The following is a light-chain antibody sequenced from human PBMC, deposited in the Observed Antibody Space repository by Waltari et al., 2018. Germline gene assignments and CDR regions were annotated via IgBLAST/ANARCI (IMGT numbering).Light chain of an antibody. CDR1: QSINNW. J-gene: IGKJ2*02. Sequence: DIQMTQSPSTLSASVGDTVTITCRSSQSINNWLAWYQQKPGKAPKLLIYKASNLESGVPSRFSGGGSGTEFTLTISSLQPDDIATYYCQQYNIYSCTFGQGTKLEIK. CDR3: QQYNIYSCT. CDR2: KAS. V-gene: IGKV1-5*03.